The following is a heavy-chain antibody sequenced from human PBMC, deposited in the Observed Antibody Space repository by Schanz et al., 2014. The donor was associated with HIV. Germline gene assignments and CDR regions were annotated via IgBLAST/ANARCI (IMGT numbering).Heavy chain of an antibody. CDR1: GFTFSSYA. CDR3: ALSRPSGYGGSWYFDL. Sequence: EVQLLESGGGLVQPGGSLRLSCVASGFTFSSYAMSWVRQAPGKGLEWVSAISGSSITYSADSVKGRFTISRDNSKNTLYLQMNSLRAEDTAVYYCALSRPSGYGGSWYFDLWGRGTLVAVSS. V-gene: IGHV3-23*01. D-gene: IGHD2-15*01. CDR2: ISGSSIT. J-gene: IGHJ2*01.